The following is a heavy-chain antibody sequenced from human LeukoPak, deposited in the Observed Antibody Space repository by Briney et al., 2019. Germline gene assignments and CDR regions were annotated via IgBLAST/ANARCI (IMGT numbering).Heavy chain of an antibody. V-gene: IGHV1-69*13. CDR3: ARTYDDVWENYRQYYFDY. CDR1: GGTFSSYA. Sequence: SVKVSCKASGGTFSSYAISWVRQAPGQGLEWMGGIIPIFSTANYAQKFQGRVTITADESTSTAYMELSSLRSEDTAVYYCARTYDDVWENYRQYYFDYWGQGTLVTVSS. D-gene: IGHD3-16*02. J-gene: IGHJ4*02. CDR2: IIPIFSTA.